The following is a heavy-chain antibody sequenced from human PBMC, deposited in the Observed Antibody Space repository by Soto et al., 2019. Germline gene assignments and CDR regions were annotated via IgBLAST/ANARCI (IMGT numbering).Heavy chain of an antibody. CDR3: ARVKVPAAVLGAFDV. J-gene: IGHJ3*01. CDR2: INPLKGDT. CDR1: GYTFTTYG. V-gene: IGHV1-18*01. D-gene: IGHD2-2*01. Sequence: QAQLVQSGGEMKKAGASVKVSCKASGYTFTTYGITWVRQAPGQGLDWMGWINPLKGDTKSAANFQDRVTMTTDTSTRTAYMELRTLRSDVTAVYYCARVKVPAAVLGAFDVWCQGTLVTVSS.